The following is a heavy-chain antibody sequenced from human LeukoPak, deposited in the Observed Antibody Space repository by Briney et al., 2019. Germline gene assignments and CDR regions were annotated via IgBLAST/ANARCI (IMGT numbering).Heavy chain of an antibody. Sequence: GGSLRLSCAASRFTFSSYAMHWVRQAPGKGLEWVTVISYDGSDKYYADSVKGRFTISRDNSKNTLYLQMNGLRPEDTAVYYCARGAPLGLRTHFDYWGQGTLVTVSS. CDR3: ARGAPLGLRTHFDY. CDR1: RFTFSSYA. D-gene: IGHD1-1*01. V-gene: IGHV3-30*04. CDR2: ISYDGSDK. J-gene: IGHJ4*02.